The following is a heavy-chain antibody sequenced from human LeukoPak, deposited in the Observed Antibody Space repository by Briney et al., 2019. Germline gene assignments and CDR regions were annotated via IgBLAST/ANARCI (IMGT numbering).Heavy chain of an antibody. CDR1: GYTFTSYG. V-gene: IGHV1-69*13. D-gene: IGHD1-26*01. J-gene: IGHJ4*02. Sequence: GASVKVSCKASGYTFTSYGISWVRQAPGQGLEWMGGIIPIFGTANYAQKFQGRVTITADESTSTAYMELSSLRSEDTAVYYCARYSIVGATSDKHFDYWGQGTLVTVSS. CDR2: IIPIFGTA. CDR3: ARYSIVGATSDKHFDY.